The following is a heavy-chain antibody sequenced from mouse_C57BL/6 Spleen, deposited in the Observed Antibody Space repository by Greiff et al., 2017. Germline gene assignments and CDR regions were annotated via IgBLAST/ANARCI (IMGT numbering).Heavy chain of an antibody. CDR1: GYTFTSYW. D-gene: IGHD1-1*01. Sequence: VQLQQPGAELVKPGASVQLSCKASGYTFTSYWMHWVKQRPGQGLEWIGMIHPNSGSTNYNEKFKSKATLTVDKSSSTAYMQLSSLTSEDSAVYYCARASVVATDYAKGYWGQGTSVTV. V-gene: IGHV1-64*01. CDR3: ARASVVATDYAKGY. CDR2: IHPNSGST. J-gene: IGHJ4*01.